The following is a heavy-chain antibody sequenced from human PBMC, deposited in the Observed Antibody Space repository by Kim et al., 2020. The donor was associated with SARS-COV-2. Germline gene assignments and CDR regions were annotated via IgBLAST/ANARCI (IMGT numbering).Heavy chain of an antibody. CDR3: TLSIFGVVDYDY. CDR1: GFTFSNAW. D-gene: IGHD3-3*01. J-gene: IGHJ4*02. V-gene: IGHV3-15*01. Sequence: GGSLRLSCAASGFTFSNAWMSWVRQAPGKGLEWVGRIKSKTDGGTTDYAAPVKGRFTISRDDSKNTLYLQMNSLKTEDTAVYYCTLSIFGVVDYDYWGQGTLVTVSS. CDR2: IKSKTDGGTT.